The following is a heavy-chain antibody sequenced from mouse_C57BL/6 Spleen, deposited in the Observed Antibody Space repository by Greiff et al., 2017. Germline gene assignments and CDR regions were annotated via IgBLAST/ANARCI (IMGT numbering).Heavy chain of an antibody. J-gene: IGHJ1*03. CDR3: ARRLRSYWYFDV. D-gene: IGHD1-1*01. CDR2: IYPGDGDT. Sequence: QVQLQQSGAELVKPGASVKISCKASGYAFSSYWMNWVKQRPGKGLEWIGQIYPGDGDTNYNGKFKGKATLTADNSSSTAYMQLSSLTSEDSAVYFCARRLRSYWYFDVWGTGTTVTVSS. CDR1: GYAFSSYW. V-gene: IGHV1-80*01.